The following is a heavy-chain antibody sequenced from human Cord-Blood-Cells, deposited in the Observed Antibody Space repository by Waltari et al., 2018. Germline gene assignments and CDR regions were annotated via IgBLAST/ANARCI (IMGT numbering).Heavy chain of an antibody. V-gene: IGHV1-18*01. J-gene: IGHJ3*02. D-gene: IGHD3-10*01. CDR1: GYTFTSYG. Sequence: QVQLVQSGAEVKKPGASVKVSCKASGYTFTSYGISWVRQAPGPGLEWMGWISDYNGNTNYAQKLQGRITMTTDTTTSTVYMELRSLRSDDTAVYYCASALVRPPNYYGSGSYYNAFDIWGQGTMVTVSS. CDR3: ASALVRPPNYYGSGSYYNAFDI. CDR2: ISDYNGNT.